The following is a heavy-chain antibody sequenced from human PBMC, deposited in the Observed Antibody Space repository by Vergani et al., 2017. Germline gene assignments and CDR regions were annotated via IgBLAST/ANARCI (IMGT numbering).Heavy chain of an antibody. CDR1: GFTFDDYA. J-gene: IGHJ5*02. Sequence: EVQLVESGGGLVQPGRSLRLSCAASGFTFDDYAMHWVRQAPGKGLEWVSGISWNSGSIGYADSVKGRFTISRDNAKNSLYLQMNSLRAEDTALYYCAKDAIAREAPGYNWFDPWGQGTLVTVSS. CDR3: AKDAIAREAPGYNWFDP. CDR2: ISWNSGSI. D-gene: IGHD2-2*02. V-gene: IGHV3-9*01.